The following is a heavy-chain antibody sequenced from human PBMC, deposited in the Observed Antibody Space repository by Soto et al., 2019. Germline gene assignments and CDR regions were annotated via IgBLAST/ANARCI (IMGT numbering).Heavy chain of an antibody. V-gene: IGHV4-59*08. CDR2: IYYSGST. J-gene: IGHJ4*02. CDR3: ARRYGGTFDY. D-gene: IGHD2-15*01. Sequence: QVQLQESGPGLVKPSETLSLTCTVSGGSISSYYWSWIRQPPGKGLEWIGYIYYSGSTNYNPSLKSRVTISVDTSKNQFSLKLSSVTAADTAMYYCARRYGGTFDYWGQGTLVTVSS. CDR1: GGSISSYY.